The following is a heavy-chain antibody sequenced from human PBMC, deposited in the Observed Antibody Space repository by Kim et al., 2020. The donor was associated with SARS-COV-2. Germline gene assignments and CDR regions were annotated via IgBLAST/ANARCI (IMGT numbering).Heavy chain of an antibody. V-gene: IGHV4-39*01. D-gene: IGHD5-18*01. CDR2: IYYSGST. J-gene: IGHJ4*02. CDR3: ARRGYSYGFGGRGGWYFDY. CDR1: GGSISSSSYY. Sequence: SETLSLTCTVSGGSISSSSYYWGWIRQPPGKGLEWIGSIYYSGSTYYNPSLKSRVTISVDTSKNQFSLKLSSVTAADTAVYYCARRGYSYGFGGRGGWYFDYWGLGTLVTVSS.